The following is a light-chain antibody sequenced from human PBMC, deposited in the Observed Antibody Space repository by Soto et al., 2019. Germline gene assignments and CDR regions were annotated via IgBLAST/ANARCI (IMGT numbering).Light chain of an antibody. J-gene: IGLJ1*01. CDR1: SSNIGAGYE. CDR2: GNS. Sequence: QSVLTQPPSVSGAPGQRVTISCTGSSSNIGAGYEVHWYQQLPGTAPKLLIYGNSNRPSGVPDRFSGSKSGTSASLAITGLQAEDEADYYCQSYDSSLSDYDFGTGTKLTVL. V-gene: IGLV1-40*01. CDR3: QSYDSSLSDYD.